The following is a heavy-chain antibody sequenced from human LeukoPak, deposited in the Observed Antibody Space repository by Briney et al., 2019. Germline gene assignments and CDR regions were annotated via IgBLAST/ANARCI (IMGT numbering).Heavy chain of an antibody. J-gene: IGHJ4*02. CDR3: AKDLVSDIVVVVAATPAFDY. CDR2: IRYDGSNK. Sequence: PGGSLRLSCAASGFTFSSYGMHWVRQAPGKGLEWVAFIRYDGSNKYYADSVKGRFTISRDNSKNTLYLQMNSLRAEDTAAYYCAKDLVSDIVVVVAATPAFDYWGQGTLVTVSS. CDR1: GFTFSSYG. V-gene: IGHV3-30*02. D-gene: IGHD2-15*01.